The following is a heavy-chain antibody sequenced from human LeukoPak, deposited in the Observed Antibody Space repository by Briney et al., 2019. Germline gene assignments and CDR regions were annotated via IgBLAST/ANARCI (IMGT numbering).Heavy chain of an antibody. CDR2: ISAYNGNT. CDR1: GYTFTSYG. D-gene: IGHD2-15*01. J-gene: IGHJ4*02. Sequence: ASVKVSCKASGYTFTSYGISWVRQAPGQGLEWMGWISAYNGNTNYAQKLQGRVTMTTDTSTSTAYMELRSLRSDDTAVYYCARVVRYCSGDSCYGYMGNDYWGQGTLVTVSS. V-gene: IGHV1-18*01. CDR3: ARVVRYCSGDSCYGYMGNDY.